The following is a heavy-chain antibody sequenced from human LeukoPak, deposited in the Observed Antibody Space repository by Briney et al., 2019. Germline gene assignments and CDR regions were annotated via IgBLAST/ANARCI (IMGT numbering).Heavy chain of an antibody. CDR1: GGSISSYY. D-gene: IGHD5-18*01. Sequence: SETLSLTCTVSGGSISSYYWSWIRQPPGKGLEWTGYIYYSGSTNYNPSLKSRVTISVDTSKNQFSLKLTSVTAADTAVYYCARTTEGGYTYGYFYYYYMDVWGKGTTVTISS. V-gene: IGHV4-59*01. J-gene: IGHJ6*03. CDR3: ARTTEGGYTYGYFYYYYMDV. CDR2: IYYSGST.